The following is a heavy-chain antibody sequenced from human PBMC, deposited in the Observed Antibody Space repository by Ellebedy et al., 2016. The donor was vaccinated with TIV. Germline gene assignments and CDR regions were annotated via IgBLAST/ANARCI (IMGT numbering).Heavy chain of an antibody. CDR2: IYYSGST. J-gene: IGHJ5*02. Sequence: SETLSLTCTAPGGSISSYYWSWIRQPPGKGLEWIGYIYYSGSTNYNPSLKSRVTISVETSKNKFSLKLSSVTAADTAVYYCARQVYDFWSGYYSISDNWFDPWGQGTLVTVSS. CDR3: ARQVYDFWSGYYSISDNWFDP. D-gene: IGHD3-3*01. CDR1: GGSISSYY. V-gene: IGHV4-59*08.